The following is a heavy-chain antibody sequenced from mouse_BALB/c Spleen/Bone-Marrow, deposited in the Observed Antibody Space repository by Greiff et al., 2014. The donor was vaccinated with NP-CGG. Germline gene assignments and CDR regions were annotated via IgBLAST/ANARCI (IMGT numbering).Heavy chain of an antibody. CDR1: DFNIKDAY. Sequence: LVESGAEPVKPGASVKLSCTASDFNIKDAYMHWVKQRPEQGLEWIGRIDPANVNTKYDTKFQGKATITADTSSNTAYLLLSSLTSEDTAVYYCAVYYYGRSSFAYWGQGTLVTVSA. J-gene: IGHJ3*01. CDR2: IDPANVNT. V-gene: IGHV14-3*02. D-gene: IGHD1-1*01. CDR3: AVYYYGRSSFAY.